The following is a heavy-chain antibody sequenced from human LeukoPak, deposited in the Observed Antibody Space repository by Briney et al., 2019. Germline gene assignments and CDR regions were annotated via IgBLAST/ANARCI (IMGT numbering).Heavy chain of an antibody. D-gene: IGHD1-14*01. Sequence: GGSLRLSCAASGFTPNNYAMNWVRQTPGKGLQWVSAVSGDGQRTFYADSVKGRFTIFRENSMNTLRLQMNSLRVEDTAVYYCAKEQDNLLLLSHFDSWGQGILVTVSA. CDR3: AKEQDNLLLLSHFDS. CDR1: GFTPNNYA. J-gene: IGHJ4*02. CDR2: VSGDGQRT. V-gene: IGHV3-23*01.